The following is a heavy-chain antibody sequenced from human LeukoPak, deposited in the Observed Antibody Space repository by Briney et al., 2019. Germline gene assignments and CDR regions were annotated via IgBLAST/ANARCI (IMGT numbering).Heavy chain of an antibody. CDR2: IYHSGST. V-gene: IGHV4-30-2*01. CDR3: AGGAFKLAY. Sequence: PSQTLSLTCAVSGGSISSGGYSWSWIRQPPGKGLEWIGYIYHSGSTYYNPSLKSRVTISVDRSKNQFSLKLSSVTAADTAVYYCAGGAFKLAYWGQGTLVTVSS. J-gene: IGHJ4*02. D-gene: IGHD4/OR15-4a*01. CDR1: GGSISSGGYS.